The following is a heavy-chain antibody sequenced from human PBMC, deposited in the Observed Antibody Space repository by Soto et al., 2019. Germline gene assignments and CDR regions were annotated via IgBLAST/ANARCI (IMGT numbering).Heavy chain of an antibody. CDR1: GYTFTSYY. V-gene: IGHV1-46*01. CDR2: INPSGGST. Sequence: EASVKVSCKASGYTFTSYYMHWVRQAPGQGLEWMGIINPSGGSTSYAQKFQGRVTMTRDTSTSTVYMELSSLRSEDTAVYYCLSGSSLKAYYYYGMDVWGQGTTVTVSS. CDR3: LSGSSLKAYYYYGMDV. J-gene: IGHJ6*02. D-gene: IGHD3-10*01.